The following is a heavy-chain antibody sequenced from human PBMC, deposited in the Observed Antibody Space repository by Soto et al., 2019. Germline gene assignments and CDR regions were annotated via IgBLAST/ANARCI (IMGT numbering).Heavy chain of an antibody. CDR1: GGSISSYY. Sequence: QVQLQESGPGLVKPSETLSLTCTVSGGSISSYYWSWIRQPAGKGMEWIGRIHTTESTNYNPSLKSRVTMSIDTSNNPFSLKLSSLTAADTAVYYCARALSSAAGLYFDYWGQGTLVTVSS. D-gene: IGHD6-13*01. CDR3: ARALSSAAGLYFDY. J-gene: IGHJ4*02. V-gene: IGHV4-4*07. CDR2: IHTTEST.